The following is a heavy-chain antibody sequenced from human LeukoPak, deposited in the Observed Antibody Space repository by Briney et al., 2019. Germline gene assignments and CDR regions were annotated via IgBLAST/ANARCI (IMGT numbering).Heavy chain of an antibody. Sequence: SETLSLTCTVSGGSISSYYWSWIRQPPGKGLEWIGYIYYSGSTNYNPSLKSRVTISVDTSKNQFSLKLSSVTAADTAVYYCASDLGGYLDAFDIWGQGTMVTVSS. V-gene: IGHV4-59*01. CDR3: ASDLGGYLDAFDI. CDR2: IYYSGST. D-gene: IGHD6-13*01. J-gene: IGHJ3*02. CDR1: GGSISSYY.